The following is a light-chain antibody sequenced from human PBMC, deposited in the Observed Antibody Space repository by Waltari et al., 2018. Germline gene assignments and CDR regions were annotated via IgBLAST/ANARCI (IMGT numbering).Light chain of an antibody. CDR1: QSISNF. CDR2: AGS. Sequence: DIQMTQSPSSLSAHVGDRVTITCRAGQSISNFLNWYHQKPGKAPELLIYAGSTLQSGVPSRVRGSGSGTDFTLTISRLQPEDFVTYYCQQSYNTPWTFGQGTKVEIK. CDR3: QQSYNTPWT. J-gene: IGKJ1*01. V-gene: IGKV1-39*01.